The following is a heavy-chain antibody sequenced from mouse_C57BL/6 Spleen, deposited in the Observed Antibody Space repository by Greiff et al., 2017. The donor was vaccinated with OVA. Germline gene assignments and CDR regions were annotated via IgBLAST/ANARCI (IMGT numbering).Heavy chain of an antibody. CDR1: GYTFTSYW. Sequence: VQLQQPGAELVRPGSSVKLSCKASGYTFTSYWMDWVKQRPGQGLEWNGNIYPSDSETHYNQKFKDKATLTVDKSSSTAYMQLSSLTSEDSAVYYCARRGSHYFDYWGQGTTLTVSS. CDR3: ARRGSHYFDY. V-gene: IGHV1-61*01. CDR2: IYPSDSET. D-gene: IGHD3-1*01. J-gene: IGHJ2*01.